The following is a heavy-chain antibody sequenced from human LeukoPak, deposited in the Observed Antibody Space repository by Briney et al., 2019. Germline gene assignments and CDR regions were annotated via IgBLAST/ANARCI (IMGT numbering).Heavy chain of an antibody. J-gene: IGHJ5*02. CDR3: ARRPRAGWLDP. V-gene: IGHV4-39*01. CDR1: GGFISSNTYY. CDR2: IYYSGST. Sequence: SETLSLTCTVSGGFISSNTYYWGWIRQPPGKGLEWIGSIYYSGSTYYNPSLKSRVTISVDTSKNQFSLKLRSVTAADTAVYYCARRPRAGWLDPWGQGTLVTVSS.